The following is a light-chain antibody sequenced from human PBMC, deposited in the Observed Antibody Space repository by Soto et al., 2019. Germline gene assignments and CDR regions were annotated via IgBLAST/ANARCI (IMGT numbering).Light chain of an antibody. CDR1: QGISSY. CDR3: QQLNSYPPA. J-gene: IGKJ5*01. V-gene: IGKV1-9*01. CDR2: AAS. Sequence: DSRLTQSQYLLSASVGARFTITCRASQGISSYLAWYQQKPGKAPKLLIYAASTLQSGVPSRFSGSGSGTEFTLTISSLQPEDFATYYCQQLNSYPPAFGQGTRLDI.